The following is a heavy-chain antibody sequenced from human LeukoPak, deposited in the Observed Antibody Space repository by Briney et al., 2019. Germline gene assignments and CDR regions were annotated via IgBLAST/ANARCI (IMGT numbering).Heavy chain of an antibody. J-gene: IGHJ4*02. D-gene: IGHD3-10*01. V-gene: IGHV5-51*01. CDR3: ARVPLWFGEFYFDY. CDR2: IYPGDSDT. CDR1: GYSCTSYW. Sequence: GESLKISCKGSGYSCTSYWIGWVRQRPGKGLEWMGIIYPGDSDTRYSPSFQGQVTISADKSISTAYLQWSSLKASDTAMYYCARVPLWFGEFYFDYWGQGTLVTVSS.